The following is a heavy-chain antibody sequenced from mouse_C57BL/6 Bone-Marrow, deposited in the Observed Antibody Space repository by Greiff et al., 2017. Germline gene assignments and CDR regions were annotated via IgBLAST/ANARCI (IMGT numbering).Heavy chain of an antibody. CDR3: ARCSYYYGSSPYYYAMDY. CDR1: GYTFTDYY. V-gene: IGHV1-26*01. Sequence: EVQLQQSGPELVKPGASVKISCKASGYTFTDYYMNWVKQSPGKSLEWIGDINPNNGGTSYNQKFKGKATLTVDKSSSTAYMELRSLTSEDSAVYYCARCSYYYGSSPYYYAMDYWGQGTSVTVSS. J-gene: IGHJ4*01. D-gene: IGHD1-1*01. CDR2: INPNNGGT.